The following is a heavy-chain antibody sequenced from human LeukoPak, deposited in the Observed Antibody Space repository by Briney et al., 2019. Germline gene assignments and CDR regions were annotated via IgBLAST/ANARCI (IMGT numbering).Heavy chain of an antibody. Sequence: GGSLRLSCAASGFTSSSYDMHWVRQAPGKGLEWVAIIWYDGSNKYYGDSVKGRFTISRDNSKNTLFLQMNSLRAEDTAVYYCTKGGYSYDHFDYWGQGTLVTVSS. J-gene: IGHJ4*02. D-gene: IGHD5-18*01. CDR3: TKGGYSYDHFDY. CDR1: GFTSSSYD. CDR2: IWYDGSNK. V-gene: IGHV3-33*06.